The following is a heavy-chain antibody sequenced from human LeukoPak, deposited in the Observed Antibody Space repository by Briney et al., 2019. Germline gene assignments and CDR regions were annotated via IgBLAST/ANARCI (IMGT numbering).Heavy chain of an antibody. CDR1: GFTFSSYS. Sequence: GGSLRLSCAASGFTFSSYSMNWVRQAPGKGLEWVSYISRSSSTIHYADSVKGRFTISRDNAKNSLYLQMNSLRAEDTAVYYCAKDVRPWYYDSSGHDSIWGQGTMVTVSS. V-gene: IGHV3-48*01. CDR3: AKDVRPWYYDSSGHDSI. J-gene: IGHJ3*02. CDR2: ISRSSSTI. D-gene: IGHD3-22*01.